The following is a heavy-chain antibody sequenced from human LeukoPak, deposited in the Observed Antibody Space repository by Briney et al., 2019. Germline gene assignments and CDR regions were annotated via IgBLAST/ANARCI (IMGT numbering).Heavy chain of an antibody. Sequence: SETLSLTCAVYGGSFSGYYWSWIRQPPGKGLEWIGEINHSGSTNYNPSLKSRVTISVDTSKNQFSLKLSSVTAADTAVYYCARDGYSGRFDPWGQGTLVTVSS. CDR1: GGSFSGYY. J-gene: IGHJ5*02. CDR3: ARDGYSGRFDP. D-gene: IGHD5-12*01. V-gene: IGHV4-34*01. CDR2: INHSGST.